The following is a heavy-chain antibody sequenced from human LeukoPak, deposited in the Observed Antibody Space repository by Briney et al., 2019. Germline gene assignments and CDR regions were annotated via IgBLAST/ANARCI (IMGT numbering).Heavy chain of an antibody. J-gene: IGHJ6*03. CDR2: IISSSSYT. Sequence: ARSLRLSCAASGFTLSSYSMNWVRQAPGNGMEWVSSIISSSSYTYYADSVKGRFTISRDQAKNPPYLQTNSLITEETAVYYCARDGVLLGYCANGVCHKDYYYYMDVWGKGTTVTVSS. CDR1: GFTLSSYS. V-gene: IGHV3-21*01. D-gene: IGHD2-8*01. CDR3: ARDGVLLGYCANGVCHKDYYYYMDV.